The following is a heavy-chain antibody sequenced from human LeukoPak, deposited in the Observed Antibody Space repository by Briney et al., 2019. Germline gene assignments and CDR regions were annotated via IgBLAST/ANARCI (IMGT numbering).Heavy chain of an antibody. D-gene: IGHD6-19*01. V-gene: IGHV1-2*02. Sequence: ASVKVSCKASGYTFTGYYMHWVRQAPGQGLEWMGWINPNSGGTNYAQKFQGRVTMTTDTSTGTAYMEMKSLRSDDSAVYYCARARQQWLVPLDYWGQGTLVTVSS. J-gene: IGHJ4*02. CDR1: GYTFTGYY. CDR3: ARARQQWLVPLDY. CDR2: INPNSGGT.